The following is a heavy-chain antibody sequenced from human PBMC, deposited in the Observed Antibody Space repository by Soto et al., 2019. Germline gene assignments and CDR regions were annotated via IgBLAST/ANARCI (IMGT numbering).Heavy chain of an antibody. Sequence: GASVKVSCKASGYTFTSYYMHWLRQAPGQGLEWMGIINPSGGSTSYAQKFQGRVTMTRDTSTSTVYMELSSLRSEDTAVYYCARDSLENTYYYGSGPDYWGQGTLVTVSS. CDR2: INPSGGST. CDR3: ARDSLENTYYYGSGPDY. J-gene: IGHJ4*02. CDR1: GYTFTSYY. V-gene: IGHV1-46*03. D-gene: IGHD3-10*01.